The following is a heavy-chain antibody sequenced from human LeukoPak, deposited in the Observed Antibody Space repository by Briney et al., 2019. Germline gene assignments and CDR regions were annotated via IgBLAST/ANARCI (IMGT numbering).Heavy chain of an antibody. CDR2: IYSGGST. J-gene: IGHJ3*02. D-gene: IGHD3-22*01. Sequence: TGGSLRLSCAASGFTFSSYAMSWVRQAPGKGLEWVSVIYSGGSTYYADSVKGRFTISRDNSKNTLYLQMNSLRAEDTAVYYCARGTTNYYDSSGYGPTNAFDIWGQGTTVTVSS. CDR3: ARGTTNYYDSSGYGPTNAFDI. CDR1: GFTFSSYA. V-gene: IGHV3-53*01.